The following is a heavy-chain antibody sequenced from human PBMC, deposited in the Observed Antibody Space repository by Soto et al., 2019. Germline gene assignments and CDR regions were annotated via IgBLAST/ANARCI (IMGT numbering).Heavy chain of an antibody. CDR1: GFTFSSYG. J-gene: IGHJ6*02. CDR2: ISYDGSNK. CDR3: AKESSGSDYFYYYYGMDV. V-gene: IGHV3-30*18. Sequence: PGGSLRLSCAASGFTFSSYGMHWVRQAPGKGLEWVAVISYDGSNKYYADSVKGRFTISRDNSKNTLYLQMNSLRAEDTAVYYYAKESSGSDYFYYYYGMDVWGQGTTVTVSS. D-gene: IGHD3-10*01.